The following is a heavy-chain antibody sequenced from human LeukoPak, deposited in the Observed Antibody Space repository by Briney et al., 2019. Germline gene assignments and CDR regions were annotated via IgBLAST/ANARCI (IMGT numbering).Heavy chain of an antibody. CDR1: GFTFSSYS. D-gene: IGHD3-9*01. J-gene: IGHJ6*02. CDR3: ARDGYDILTGYPYYGMDV. Sequence: GGSLRLSCAASGFTFSSYSMNWVRQAPGKGLEWVSSISSSSSYIYYADPVKGRFTISRDNAKNSLYLQMNSLRAEDTAVYYCARDGYDILTGYPYYGMDVWGQGTTVTVSS. V-gene: IGHV3-21*01. CDR2: ISSSSSYI.